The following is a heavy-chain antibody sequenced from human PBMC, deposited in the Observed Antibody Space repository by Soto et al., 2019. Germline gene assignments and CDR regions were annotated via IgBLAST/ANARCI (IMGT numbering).Heavy chain of an antibody. J-gene: IGHJ3*02. Sequence: QVQLQQWGAGLLKPSETLSLTCAVYGGSFSGYYWSWIRQPPGKGLEWIGEINHSGSINYNPSLKSRVTISVDTSKNQFSLKLSSVTAADTAVYYCARRVYCSGGSCYPIDIWGQGTMVTVSS. D-gene: IGHD2-15*01. CDR3: ARRVYCSGGSCYPIDI. V-gene: IGHV4-34*01. CDR1: GGSFSGYY. CDR2: INHSGSI.